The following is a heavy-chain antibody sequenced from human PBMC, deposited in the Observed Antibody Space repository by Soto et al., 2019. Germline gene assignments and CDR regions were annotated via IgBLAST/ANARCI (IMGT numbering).Heavy chain of an antibody. D-gene: IGHD3-22*01. V-gene: IGHV4-59*01. CDR1: GGSISSYY. J-gene: IGHJ4*02. Sequence: ETLSLTCTVSGGSISSYYWSWIRQPPGKGLEWIGYIYYSGSTNYNPSLKSRVTISVDTSKNQFSLKLSSVTAADTAVYYCARGEHYYDSSGPPWLWGQGTLVTVSS. CDR3: ARGEHYYDSSGPPWL. CDR2: IYYSGST.